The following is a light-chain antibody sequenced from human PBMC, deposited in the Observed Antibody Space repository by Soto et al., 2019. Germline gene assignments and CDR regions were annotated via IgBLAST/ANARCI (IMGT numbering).Light chain of an antibody. V-gene: IGKV3-20*01. CDR1: QSVSSSY. Sequence: EIVLTQSPGTLSLSPGERPTLYCRASQSVSSSYLAWYQQKPGQAPRLLIYGASSRATGIPDRFSGSGSGTDFTLTISRLEPEDFAVYYCQQYAGSRTFGQGTKVDIK. CDR3: QQYAGSRT. CDR2: GAS. J-gene: IGKJ1*01.